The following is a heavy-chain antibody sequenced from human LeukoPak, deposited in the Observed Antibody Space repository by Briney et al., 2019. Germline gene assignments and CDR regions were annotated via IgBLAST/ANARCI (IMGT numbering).Heavy chain of an antibody. CDR2: IYYSGST. V-gene: IGHV4-59*01. CDR1: GGSISSYY. D-gene: IGHD4-17*01. Sequence: PSETLSLTCTVSGGSISSYYWSWIRQPPGKGLEWIGYIYYSGSTNYNLSLKSRVTISVDTSKNQFSLKLSSVTAADTAVYYCARIEDYGGNSVNYWGQGTLVTVSS. J-gene: IGHJ4*02. CDR3: ARIEDYGGNSVNY.